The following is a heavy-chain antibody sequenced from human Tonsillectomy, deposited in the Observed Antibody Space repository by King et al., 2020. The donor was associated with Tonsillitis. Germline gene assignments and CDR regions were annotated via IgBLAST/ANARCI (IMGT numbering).Heavy chain of an antibody. CDR2: ISSSSSYI. D-gene: IGHD2-15*01. CDR1: GFTFSSYS. Sequence: VQLVESGGGLVKPGGSLRLSCAASGFTFSSYSMNWVRQAPGKGLEWVSSISSSSSYIYYADSVKGRFTISRDNTKNSLYLQMNSLRAEDTAVYYCARDRGGVGGAAFDYWVQATLVTVSS. J-gene: IGHJ4*02. V-gene: IGHV3-21*01. CDR3: ARDRGGVGGAAFDY.